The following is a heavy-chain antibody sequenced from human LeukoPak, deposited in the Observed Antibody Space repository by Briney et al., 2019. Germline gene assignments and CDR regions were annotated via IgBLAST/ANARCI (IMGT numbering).Heavy chain of an antibody. CDR1: GYSISSGYY. J-gene: IGHJ4*02. V-gene: IGHV4-38-2*02. CDR3: ARARPHTGGTYYFDY. Sequence: SETLSLTCTVSGYSISSGYYWGWIRPPPGKGLEWIGSIYHSGRTFYNPSLKSRVTISVDTSKNQFSLKLTSVTAADTAVYYCARARPHTGGTYYFDYWGQGTLVTVSS. CDR2: IYHSGRT.